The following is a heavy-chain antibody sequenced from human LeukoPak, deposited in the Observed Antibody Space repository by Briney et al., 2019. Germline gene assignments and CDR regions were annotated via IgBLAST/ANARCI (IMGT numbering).Heavy chain of an antibody. CDR3: ARAYCTGACSNNLDY. Sequence: GESLKISCKGSGYSFTNYWIGWVRQMPGKGLGWMGSFHPIDSDTRYSPSFQGQVTISVDKSISTAYLQWSSLKASDTAMYYCARAYCTGACSNNLDYWGQGTLVTVSS. CDR1: GYSFTNYW. J-gene: IGHJ4*02. V-gene: IGHV5-51*01. CDR2: FHPIDSDT. D-gene: IGHD2-8*02.